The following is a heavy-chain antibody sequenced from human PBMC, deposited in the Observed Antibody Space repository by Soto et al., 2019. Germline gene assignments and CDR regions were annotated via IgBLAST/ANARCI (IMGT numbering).Heavy chain of an antibody. CDR3: AKSQQWLAIDY. J-gene: IGHJ4*02. D-gene: IGHD6-19*01. CDR2: ISYDGSNK. Sequence: QVQLVESGGGVVQPGRSLRLSCAASGFTFSSYGMHWVRQAPGKGLEWVAVISYDGSNKYYADSVKGRFTISRDNSKNTLYLQMNSLRAEDTAVYYCAKSQQWLAIDYWGQGTLVTVSS. CDR1: GFTFSSYG. V-gene: IGHV3-30*18.